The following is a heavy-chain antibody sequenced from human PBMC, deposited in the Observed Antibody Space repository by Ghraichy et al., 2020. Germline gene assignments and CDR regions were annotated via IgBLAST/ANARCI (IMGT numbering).Heavy chain of an antibody. V-gene: IGHV3-23*01. J-gene: IGHJ4*02. CDR2: ITDGGGGT. Sequence: GGSLRLSCAASGFTFSNYAMSWVRQAPGKGLEWVSSITDGGGGTDYADSVKGRFTISRDNSKKTLYLQMNSLRAEDTAVYYCAKDDYGSWSYYTLSFDYWGQGTLVTVSS. CDR1: GFTFSNYA. CDR3: AKDDYGSWSYYTLSFDY. D-gene: IGHD3-10*01.